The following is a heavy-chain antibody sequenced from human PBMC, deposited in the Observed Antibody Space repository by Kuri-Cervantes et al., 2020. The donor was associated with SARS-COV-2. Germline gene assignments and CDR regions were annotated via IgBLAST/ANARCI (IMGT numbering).Heavy chain of an antibody. Sequence: ESLKISCAVYVGSFNNYYWSWIRQPPGKGLEWIGEINHDGSTNYNPSLKSRLTISVDTSKNQFSLRLNSVTAADTAVYYCARLDGYIIFDYWGQGTLVTVSS. J-gene: IGHJ4*02. D-gene: IGHD5-24*01. CDR1: VGSFNNYY. V-gene: IGHV4-34*01. CDR3: ARLDGYIIFDY. CDR2: INHDGST.